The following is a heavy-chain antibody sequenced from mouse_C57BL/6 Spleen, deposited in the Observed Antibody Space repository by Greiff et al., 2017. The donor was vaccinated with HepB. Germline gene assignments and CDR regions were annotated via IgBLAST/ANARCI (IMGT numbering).Heavy chain of an antibody. J-gene: IGHJ1*03. D-gene: IGHD1-1*01. Sequence: VQLQQPGAELVKPGASVKMSCKASGYTFTSYWITWVKQRPGQGLEWIGDIYPGSGSTNYNEKFKSKATLAVDTSSSTAYMQLSSLTSEDSPVYYCARYYGSSPYWYFDVWGTGTTVTVSS. CDR1: GYTFTSYW. V-gene: IGHV1-55*01. CDR2: IYPGSGST. CDR3: ARYYGSSPYWYFDV.